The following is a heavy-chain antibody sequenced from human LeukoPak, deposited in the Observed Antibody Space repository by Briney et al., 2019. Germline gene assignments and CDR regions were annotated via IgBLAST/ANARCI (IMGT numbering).Heavy chain of an antibody. J-gene: IGHJ3*02. CDR2: IYNSASI. CDR1: GDSVSSYY. Sequence: KPSETLSLTCTVSGDSVSSYYWSWIRQPPGKRLEWIGYIYNSASINYNPSLKSRVTISVDTSKNQFSLKLSSVTAADTAVYYCARDSRLGLHREDAFDIWGQGTMVTVSS. CDR3: ARDSRLGLHREDAFDI. D-gene: IGHD2-21*01. V-gene: IGHV4-59*02.